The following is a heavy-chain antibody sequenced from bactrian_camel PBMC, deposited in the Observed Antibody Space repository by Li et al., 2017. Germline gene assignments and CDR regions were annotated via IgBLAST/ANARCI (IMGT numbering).Heavy chain of an antibody. CDR3: AYVHAPAEGRCAYYEYRYYSQ. CDR1: RFTFNYYY. D-gene: IGHD1*01. CDR2: IYTGGGST. V-gene: IGHV3-2*01. J-gene: IGHJ4*01. Sequence: HVQLVESGGDLVQPGGSLRLSCAASRFTFNYYYMSWVRQAPGKGLEWVSTIYTGGGSTYFADSVKGRFTISQDKAKNTLDLQMNNLKPEDTAMYYCAYVHAPAEGRCAYYEYRYYSQWGQGTQVTVS.